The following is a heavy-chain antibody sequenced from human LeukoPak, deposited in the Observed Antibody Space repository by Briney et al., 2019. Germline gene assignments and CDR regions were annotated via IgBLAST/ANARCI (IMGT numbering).Heavy chain of an antibody. CDR1: GFTFSDYY. D-gene: IGHD2-21*01. V-gene: IGHV3-11*04. CDR2: ISGRGNTI. CDR3: ARNAASCGGDCYFDS. Sequence: PGGSLRLSCAASGFTFSDYYVTWLRQVPGKGLAWLSYISGRGNTIYYADSVRGRFTISRDNAKNAVFLQMNNLRADDTALYYCARNAASCGGDCYFDSWGQGTLVTVSS. J-gene: IGHJ4*02.